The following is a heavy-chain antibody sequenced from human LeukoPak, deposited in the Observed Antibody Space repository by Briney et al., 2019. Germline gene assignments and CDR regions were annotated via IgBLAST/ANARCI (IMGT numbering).Heavy chain of an antibody. D-gene: IGHD4-17*01. Sequence: SETLSLTCTVSGGSISSGDYYWSWIRQPPGKGLEWIGYIYYSGSTYYNPSLKSRVTISVDTSKSQFSLKLSSVTAADTAVYYCARDRGATVTSSTYYFDYWGQGTLVTVSS. J-gene: IGHJ4*02. CDR3: ARDRGATVTSSTYYFDY. V-gene: IGHV4-30-4*01. CDR2: IYYSGST. CDR1: GGSISSGDYY.